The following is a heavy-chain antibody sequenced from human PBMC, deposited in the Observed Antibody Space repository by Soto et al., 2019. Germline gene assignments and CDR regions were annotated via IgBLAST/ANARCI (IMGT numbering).Heavy chain of an antibody. CDR2: IYYSGST. CDR1: GGSISSYY. V-gene: IGHV4-59*01. Sequence: QVQLQESGPGLVKPSETLSLTCTVSGGSISSYYWSWIRQPPGKGLEWIGYIYYSGSTNYNPSLKRRVTISVAASKNQFSLKLSSVTAADTAVYYCARLVVVAATGGFAPWGQGTLVTVSS. CDR3: ARLVVVAATGGFAP. J-gene: IGHJ5*02. D-gene: IGHD2-15*01.